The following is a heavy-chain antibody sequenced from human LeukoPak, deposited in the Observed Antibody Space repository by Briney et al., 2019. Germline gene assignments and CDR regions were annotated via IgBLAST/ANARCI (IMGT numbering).Heavy chain of an antibody. CDR3: AKVRFSPPRGWIDAFDI. CDR2: ISSSGGST. V-gene: IGHV3-23*01. J-gene: IGHJ3*02. D-gene: IGHD2-2*03. CDR1: GFSFSDYY. Sequence: PGGSLRLSCAASGFSFSDYYMSWVPQAPGKGLEWVSAISSSGGSTYYADSVKGRFTISRDNSKNTLYLQMNSLRAEDTAVYYCAKVRFSPPRGWIDAFDIWGQGTMVTVSS.